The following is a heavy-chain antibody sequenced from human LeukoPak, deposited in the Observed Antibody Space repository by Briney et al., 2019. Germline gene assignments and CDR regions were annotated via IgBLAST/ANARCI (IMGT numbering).Heavy chain of an antibody. Sequence: EASVKVSCKASGYSFTSYYIHWVRLAPGQGLEWMGVINPSGGSTRYAQKFQDRVTMTRDMSTSTVYMELSSLRSEDTAVYYCAREGVSGSYLEYWGQGTLVTVSS. CDR1: GYSFTSYY. CDR2: INPSGGST. V-gene: IGHV1-46*01. J-gene: IGHJ4*02. CDR3: AREGVSGSYLEY. D-gene: IGHD1-26*01.